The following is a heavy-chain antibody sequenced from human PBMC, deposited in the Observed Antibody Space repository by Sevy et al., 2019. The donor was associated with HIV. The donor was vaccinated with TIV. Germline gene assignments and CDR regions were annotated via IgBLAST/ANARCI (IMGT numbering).Heavy chain of an antibody. Sequence: GGSLRLSCVVSGITFGTSGMHWVRQAPGKGLEWVAVISYHGRDKFYADSVKGRSTISRDNSKNILYLQMVSLRAEDTAVYYCAKVDVVVPVADYGMDVWGQGTTVTVSS. CDR2: ISYHGRDK. CDR3: AKVDVVVPVADYGMDV. CDR1: GITFGTSG. J-gene: IGHJ6*02. D-gene: IGHD2-2*01. V-gene: IGHV3-30*18.